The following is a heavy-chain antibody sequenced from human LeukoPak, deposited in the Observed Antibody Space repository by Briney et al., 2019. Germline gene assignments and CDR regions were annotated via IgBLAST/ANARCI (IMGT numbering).Heavy chain of an antibody. Sequence: PGGSLRLSCAVSGFTFTNYAMSWVRQAPGKGLEWVSAISGGGGSTYYADSVKGRFTISRDNARDSLHLQMNSLRVEDTAVYYCAREGYDYVWQTTEQDGMDVWGQGTTVTVSS. CDR2: ISGGGGST. J-gene: IGHJ6*02. CDR3: AREGYDYVWQTTEQDGMDV. D-gene: IGHD3-16*01. V-gene: IGHV3-23*01. CDR1: GFTFTNYA.